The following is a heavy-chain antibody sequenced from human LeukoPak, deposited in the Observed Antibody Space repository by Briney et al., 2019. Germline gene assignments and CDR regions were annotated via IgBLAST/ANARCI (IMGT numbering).Heavy chain of an antibody. CDR3: ARRDFYGGNSLDAFDI. CDR1: GFTFSNYA. V-gene: IGHV3-30-3*01. CDR2: ISYDGTIK. D-gene: IGHD4-23*01. Sequence: GRSLRLSCAASGFTFSNYAMHWVRQAPGKGLERVAIISYDGTIKDYAESVKGRFTISRDNSKNTLYLQMNSLRAEDTAVYYCARRDFYGGNSLDAFDIWGQGTMVTVSS. J-gene: IGHJ3*02.